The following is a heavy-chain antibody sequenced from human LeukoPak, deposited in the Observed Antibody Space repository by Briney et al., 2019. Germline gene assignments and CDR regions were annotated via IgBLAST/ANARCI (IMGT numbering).Heavy chain of an antibody. CDR1: GFTFSSYA. V-gene: IGHV3-23*01. D-gene: IGHD5-18*01. J-gene: IGHJ4*02. Sequence: PGGSLRLSCAASGFTFSSYAMSWVRQAPGKGLEWVSAISGSGGSTYYADSVKGRFTISRDNSKNTLYLQMNSLRAEDTAVYYCAKTNPGYSYGYWESRPFDYWGQGTLVTVSS. CDR3: AKTNPGYSYGYWESRPFDY. CDR2: ISGSGGST.